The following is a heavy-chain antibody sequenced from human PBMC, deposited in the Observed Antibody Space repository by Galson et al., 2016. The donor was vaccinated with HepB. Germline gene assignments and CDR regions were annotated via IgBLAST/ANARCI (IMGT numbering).Heavy chain of an antibody. J-gene: IGHJ6*02. CDR2: INPNSGGT. V-gene: IGHV1-2*04. CDR3: AANFGDYYYGVDV. D-gene: IGHD4-17*01. CDR1: EYTFTDYY. Sequence: SVKVSCKASEYTFTDYYLHWVRQAPGQGLEWLGWINPNSGGTNYAQKFQGWVTMTRDTSISTAYIELSKLRSDDTAVYYCAANFGDYYYGVDVWGQGTTVTVSS.